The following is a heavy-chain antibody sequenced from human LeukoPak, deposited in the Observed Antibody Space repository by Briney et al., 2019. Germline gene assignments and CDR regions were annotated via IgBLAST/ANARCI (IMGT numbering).Heavy chain of an antibody. CDR3: ARGSGSDGVDY. J-gene: IGHJ4*02. Sequence: GGSLRLSCAASGFTFSSYSMNWVRQAPGKGLEWVSSISSSSSYIYYADSVKGRFTISRDNAKNSLYLQMNSLRAGDTAVYYCARGSGSDGVDYWGQGTLVTVSS. CDR1: GFTFSSYS. V-gene: IGHV3-21*01. CDR2: ISSSSSYI. D-gene: IGHD3-3*01.